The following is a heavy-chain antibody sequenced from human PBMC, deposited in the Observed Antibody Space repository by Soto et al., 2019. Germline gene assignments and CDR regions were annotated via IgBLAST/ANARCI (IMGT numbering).Heavy chain of an antibody. Sequence: VASVKVSFKASGGTFSSYAISWVRQAPGRGLEWMGGIIPIFGTANYAQKFQGRVTITADESTSTAYMELSSLRSEDTAVYYCARSGYCTNSVCYTSDYWGQGTLVTVSS. J-gene: IGHJ4*02. D-gene: IGHD2-8*01. V-gene: IGHV1-69*13. CDR3: ARSGYCTNSVCYTSDY. CDR1: GGTFSSYA. CDR2: IIPIFGTA.